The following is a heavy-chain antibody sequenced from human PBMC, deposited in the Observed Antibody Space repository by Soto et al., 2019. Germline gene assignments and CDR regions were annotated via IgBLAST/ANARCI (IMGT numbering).Heavy chain of an antibody. D-gene: IGHD3-10*01. CDR2: IIPIFGTA. J-gene: IGHJ4*02. Sequence: QVQLVQSGAEVRKPGSSVKVSCKASGGTFSRHAISWVRQAPGQGLEWMGGIIPIFGTANHAQKFQGRVTIIADESTSTVYMELSSLRSEDTAVYYCARSRGSGSYYGSDYWGQGTLVTVSS. CDR3: ARSRGSGSYYGSDY. V-gene: IGHV1-69*01. CDR1: GGTFSRHA.